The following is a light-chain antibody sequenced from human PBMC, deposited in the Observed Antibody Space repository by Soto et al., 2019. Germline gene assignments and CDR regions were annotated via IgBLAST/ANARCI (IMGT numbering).Light chain of an antibody. V-gene: IGKV1-33*01. CDR1: QDINNF. CDR2: DAS. CDR3: QQYDNLPPFT. Sequence: DIQMTPSPSSLSASVGDRVSITCQASQDINNFLNWYQQKPGKAPKLLIYDASNLETGIPSRFSGSGSGTDFTFTISSLQPEDIATYYCQQYDNLPPFTFGQGTRLEIK. J-gene: IGKJ5*01.